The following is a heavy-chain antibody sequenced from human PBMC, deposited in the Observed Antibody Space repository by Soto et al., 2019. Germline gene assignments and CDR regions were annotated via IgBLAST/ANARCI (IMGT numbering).Heavy chain of an antibody. J-gene: IGHJ4*02. D-gene: IGHD6-19*01. Sequence: GGSLRRSCAASGFTFSSYGMHWVRQAPGKGLEWVAVIWYDGSIKYYADSVKGRFTISRDNSKNTQYLQMNSLRAEDTAVYYCARDNSRIAVAGTLFNWGQGTLVTVSS. V-gene: IGHV3-33*01. CDR2: IWYDGSIK. CDR1: GFTFSSYG. CDR3: ARDNSRIAVAGTLFN.